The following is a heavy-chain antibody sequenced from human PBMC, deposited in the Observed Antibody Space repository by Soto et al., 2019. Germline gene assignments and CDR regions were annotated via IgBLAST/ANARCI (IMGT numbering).Heavy chain of an antibody. D-gene: IGHD2-2*01. CDR2: IIPIFGIP. Sequence: QVQLVQSGAEVKKPGSSVKVSCKASGGTFSRYSITWVRQAPGHGLEWIGRIIPIFGIPTYAQKFQGRVTITADESTSTAYMELSSLRSDDTAVYYCAREDRDRETGLVPAAIDGMDVWGQGTTVTVYS. J-gene: IGHJ6*02. CDR3: AREDRDRETGLVPAAIDGMDV. CDR1: GGTFSRYS. V-gene: IGHV1-69*08.